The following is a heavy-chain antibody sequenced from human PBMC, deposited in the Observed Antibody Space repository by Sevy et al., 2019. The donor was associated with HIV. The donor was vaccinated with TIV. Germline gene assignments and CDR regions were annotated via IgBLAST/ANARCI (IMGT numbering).Heavy chain of an antibody. J-gene: IGHJ5*01. D-gene: IGHD1-26*01. CDR1: GGTFRDSC. CDR3: ARGRAPPSGSFSFDS. Sequence: ASVKVSCKASGGTFRDSCVTWVRQAPGQGFEWMGWINTVSGDTNYAQKFQGRVTLTVATSTTTAFMELRSLISDDTAVYYCARGRAPPSGSFSFDSWGQGAPVTVSS. CDR2: INTVSGDT. V-gene: IGHV1-18*01.